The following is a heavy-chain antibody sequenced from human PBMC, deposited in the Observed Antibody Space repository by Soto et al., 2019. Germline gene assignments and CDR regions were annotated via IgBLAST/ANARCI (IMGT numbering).Heavy chain of an antibody. Sequence: QVQLVESGGGVVQPGRSLRLSCAASGFTFSSYGMHWVRQAPGKGLEWVAVIWYDGSNKYYADSVKGRFTISRDNSKNTLYLQMNSLRAEDKAVYYCAREGMYSSRWYKDAFDIWGQGTMVTVSS. J-gene: IGHJ3*02. CDR2: IWYDGSNK. D-gene: IGHD6-13*01. CDR1: GFTFSSYG. CDR3: AREGMYSSRWYKDAFDI. V-gene: IGHV3-33*01.